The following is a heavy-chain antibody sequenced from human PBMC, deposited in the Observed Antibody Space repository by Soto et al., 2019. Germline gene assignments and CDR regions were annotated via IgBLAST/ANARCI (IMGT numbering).Heavy chain of an antibody. CDR2: ISSSSSYI. Sequence: GGSLRLSCAASGFTFSSYSMNWVRQAPGKGLEWVSSISSSSSYIYYADSVKGRFTISRDNAKNSLYLQMNSLRAEDTAVYYCARASTYGSGRGRYYYYGMDVWGQGTTVTVSS. D-gene: IGHD3-10*01. J-gene: IGHJ6*02. CDR1: GFTFSSYS. CDR3: ARASTYGSGRGRYYYYGMDV. V-gene: IGHV3-21*01.